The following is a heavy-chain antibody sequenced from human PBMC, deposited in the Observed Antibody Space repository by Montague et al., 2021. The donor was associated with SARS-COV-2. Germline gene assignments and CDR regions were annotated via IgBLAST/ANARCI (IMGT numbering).Heavy chain of an antibody. CDR1: GFTFSSYS. Sequence: SLRLSCAASGFTFSSYSMNWVRQAPGKGLEWVSSISSSSSSYIYYADSVKGRFTISRDNAKNSLYLQMNSLRAEDTAVYYCARDNCHYDSSGYYCYWGQGTLVTVSS. J-gene: IGHJ4*02. V-gene: IGHV3-21*01. CDR2: ISSSSSSYI. D-gene: IGHD3-22*01. CDR3: ARDNCHYDSSGYYCY.